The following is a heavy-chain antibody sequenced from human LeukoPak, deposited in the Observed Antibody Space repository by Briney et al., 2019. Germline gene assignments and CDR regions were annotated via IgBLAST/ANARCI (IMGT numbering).Heavy chain of an antibody. D-gene: IGHD6-6*01. CDR3: ARARPIAARRVNWFDP. J-gene: IGHJ5*02. V-gene: IGHV1-69*13. CDR2: IIPIFGTA. Sequence: ASVKVSCKASGGTFSSYAISWVGQPLEQGFEWMGGIIPIFGTANYAQKSQGRVTITADESTSTAYMELSSLRSEDTAVYYCARARPIAARRVNWFDPWGQGTLVTVSS. CDR1: GGTFSSYA.